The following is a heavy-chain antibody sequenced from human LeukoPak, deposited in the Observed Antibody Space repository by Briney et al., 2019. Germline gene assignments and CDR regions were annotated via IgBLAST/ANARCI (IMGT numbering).Heavy chain of an antibody. CDR2: IYWDDDK. CDR3: AHRPPGIYCSGGSCYTGFYGDYYFDY. CDR1: GFSLSTSGVG. J-gene: IGHJ4*02. D-gene: IGHD2-15*01. V-gene: IGHV2-5*02. Sequence: ESGPTLVKPTQTLTLTCTFSGFSLSTSGVGVGWIRQPPGKALEWLALIYWDDDKRYSPSLKSRLTITKDTSKNQVVLTMTNMDPVDTATYCCAHRPPGIYCSGGSCYTGFYGDYYFDYWGQGTLVTVSS.